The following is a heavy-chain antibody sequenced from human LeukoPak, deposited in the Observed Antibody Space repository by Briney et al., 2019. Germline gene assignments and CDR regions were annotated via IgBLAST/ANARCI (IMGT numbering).Heavy chain of an antibody. CDR2: INPNSGGT. V-gene: IGHV1-2*02. CDR3: ARGPNCGGDCYHFDY. D-gene: IGHD2-21*01. J-gene: IGHJ4*02. CDR1: GYTFTGYY. Sequence: ASVKVSCKAFGYTFTGYYMHWVRQAPGQGLEWMGWINPNSGGTNYAQKFQGRVTMTRDTSINTAYMELSRLRSDDTAAYYCARGPNCGGDCYHFDYWGQGTLVTVSS.